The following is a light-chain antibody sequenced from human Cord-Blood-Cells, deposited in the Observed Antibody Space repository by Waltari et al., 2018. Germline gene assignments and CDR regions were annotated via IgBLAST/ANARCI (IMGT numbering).Light chain of an antibody. CDR1: SSDVGGHNY. V-gene: IGLV2-14*01. J-gene: IGLJ1*01. Sequence: QSALTQPASVSGSPGQSITISCTGTSSDVGGHNYAPWYQQHPGKAPKLMIYDVSNRPSGVSNRFSGSKSGNTASLTISGLQAEDEADYYCSSYTSSSTYVFGTGTKVTVL. CDR2: DVS. CDR3: SSYTSSSTYV.